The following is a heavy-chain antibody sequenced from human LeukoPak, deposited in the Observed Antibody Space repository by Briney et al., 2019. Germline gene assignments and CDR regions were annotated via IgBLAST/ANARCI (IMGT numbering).Heavy chain of an antibody. J-gene: IGHJ4*02. CDR1: GFTFSSYS. Sequence: PGGSLRLSCAASGFTFSSYSMNWVRQAPGKGLEWVSYISSSSSTIYYADSVKGRFTISRDNSKNTLYLQMNSLRAEDTAVYYCAKESRGGYCSSTSCYTDFWGQGTLVTVSS. CDR2: ISSSSSTI. D-gene: IGHD2-2*01. V-gene: IGHV3-48*01. CDR3: AKESRGGYCSSTSCYTDF.